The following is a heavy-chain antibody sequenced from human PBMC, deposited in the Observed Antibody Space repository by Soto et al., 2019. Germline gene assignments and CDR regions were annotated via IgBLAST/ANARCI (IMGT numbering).Heavy chain of an antibody. CDR2: IIPIFGTA. V-gene: IGHV1-69*13. J-gene: IGHJ6*03. D-gene: IGHD2-2*01. CDR1: GGTFSSYA. CDR3: ARLRLGYCSSTSCYSYYYYYMDV. Sequence: GASVKVSCKASGGTFSSYAISWVRQAPGQGLEWMGGIIPIFGTANYAQKFQGRVTITADESTSTAYMELSSLRSEDTAVYYCARLRLGYCSSTSCYSYYYYYMDVWGKGTTVTVSS.